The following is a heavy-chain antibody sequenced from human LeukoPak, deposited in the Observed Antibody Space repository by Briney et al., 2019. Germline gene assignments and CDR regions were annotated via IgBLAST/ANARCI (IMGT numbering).Heavy chain of an antibody. CDR2: ISYDGSNK. D-gene: IGHD1-7*01. Sequence: GGSLRLSCAASGFTFTTYAMHWVRQAPGKGLEWVAVISYDGSNKYHADSVKGRFTISRDNSKNTLYLQMNNLRAEDTAVYYCARENTGLELRNFDYWGQGTLVIVSA. V-gene: IGHV3-30-3*01. CDR1: GFTFTTYA. J-gene: IGHJ4*02. CDR3: ARENTGLELRNFDY.